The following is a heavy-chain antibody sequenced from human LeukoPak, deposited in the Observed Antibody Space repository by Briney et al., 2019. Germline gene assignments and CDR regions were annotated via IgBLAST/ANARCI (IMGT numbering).Heavy chain of an antibody. CDR3: AREMFYHDSTGYKSLYYYYYALDV. V-gene: IGHV3-23*01. Sequence: GGSLRLSCAASGFTFSSFAMSWVRQAPGKGLEWVSAISGSGGSTYYADSVKGRFTISRDNSKNTVSLQMNNLRAEDTAVYYCAREMFYHDSTGYKSLYYYYYALDVWGQGTTATVSS. CDR1: GFTFSSFA. D-gene: IGHD5-18*01. CDR2: ISGSGGST. J-gene: IGHJ6*02.